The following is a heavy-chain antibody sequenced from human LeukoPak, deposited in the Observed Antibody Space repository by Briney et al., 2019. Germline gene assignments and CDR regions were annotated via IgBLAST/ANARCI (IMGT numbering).Heavy chain of an antibody. CDR2: IHYSGTT. Sequence: PSETLSLTCTFSGDSIGSSNYYWAWIRQPPGKGLEWLATIHYSGTTFYNMSVKSRVAISIDSSKNQFSLKLSSVSASDRAVYFCASGYAEVLLVAEAYDHWGQGTLVTVSS. CDR3: ASGYAEVLLVAEAYDH. D-gene: IGHD2-2*01. V-gene: IGHV4-39*01. J-gene: IGHJ1*01. CDR1: GDSIGSSNYY.